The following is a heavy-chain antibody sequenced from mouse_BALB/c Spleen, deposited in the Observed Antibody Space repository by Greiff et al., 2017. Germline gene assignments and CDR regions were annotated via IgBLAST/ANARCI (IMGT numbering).Heavy chain of an antibody. CDR3: ARGGAPYYCDY. CDR1: GFTFSSYG. V-gene: IGHV5-6-3*01. CDR2: INSNGGST. Sequence: EVMLVESGGGLVQPGGSLKLSCAASGFTFSSYGMSWVRQTPDKRLELVATINSNGGSTYYPDSVKGRFTISRDNAKNTLYLQMSSLKSEDTAMYYCARGGAPYYCDYWGQGTTLTVSS. J-gene: IGHJ2*01.